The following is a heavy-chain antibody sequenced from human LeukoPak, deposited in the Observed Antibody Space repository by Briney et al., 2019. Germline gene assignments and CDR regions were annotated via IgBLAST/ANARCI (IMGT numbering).Heavy chain of an antibody. J-gene: IGHJ4*02. CDR2: ISGSGGST. V-gene: IGHV3-23*01. CDR3: AKACISGPFGGVMGY. D-gene: IGHD3-16*01. Sequence: GGSLRLSCAASGFTFSSYAMSWVRQAPGKGLEWVSAISGSGGSTYYADSVKGRFTISRDNSKNTLYLQMNSLRAEDTAVYYCAKACISGPFGGVMGYWGQGTLVTVSS. CDR1: GFTFSSYA.